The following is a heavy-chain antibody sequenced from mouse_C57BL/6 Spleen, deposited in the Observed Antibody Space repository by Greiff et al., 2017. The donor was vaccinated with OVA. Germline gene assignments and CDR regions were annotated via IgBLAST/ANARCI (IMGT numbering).Heavy chain of an antibody. V-gene: IGHV1-55*01. Sequence: VQLQQPGAELVKPGASVKMSCKASGYTFTSYWITWVKQRPGQGLEWIGDIYPGSGSTNYNEKFKSKATLTVDTSSSTAYMQLSSLTSEDSAVYYCARRRDSNPDYYAMDYWGQGTSVTVSS. J-gene: IGHJ4*01. CDR2: IYPGSGST. CDR3: ARRRDSNPDYYAMDY. CDR1: GYTFTSYW. D-gene: IGHD2-5*01.